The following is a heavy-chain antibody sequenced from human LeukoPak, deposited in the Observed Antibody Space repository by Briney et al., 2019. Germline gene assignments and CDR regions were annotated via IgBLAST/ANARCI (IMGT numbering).Heavy chain of an antibody. CDR2: ISYDGSNK. CDR3: AIDPNWGIHY. J-gene: IGHJ4*02. CDR1: GFTFSSYA. V-gene: IGHV3-30-3*01. Sequence: GGSLRLSCAASGFTFSSYAMHWVRQAPGKGLEWVAVISYDGSNKYYADSVKGRFTISRDNSKNTLYLQMNSLRAEDTAVYYCAIDPNWGIHYWGQGVLVTVSS. D-gene: IGHD7-27*01.